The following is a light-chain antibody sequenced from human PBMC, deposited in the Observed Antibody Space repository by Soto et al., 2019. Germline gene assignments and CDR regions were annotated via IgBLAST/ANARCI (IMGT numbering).Light chain of an antibody. J-gene: IGKJ3*01. CDR1: QSLSINS. CDR2: VAS. V-gene: IGKV3-20*01. Sequence: EIVLTQSPGTRSLSPGERATLSCSASQSLSINSLAWYQQKPVQSPRLLVYVASTRHTGIPDSFRVSGSGTDFALTISSLVPEDFAMYYCQQYGSSPPLTFGPGPKVDIK. CDR3: QQYGSSPPLT.